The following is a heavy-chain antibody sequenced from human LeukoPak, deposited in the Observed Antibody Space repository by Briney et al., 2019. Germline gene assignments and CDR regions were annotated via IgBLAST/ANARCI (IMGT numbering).Heavy chain of an antibody. V-gene: IGHV3-66*01. D-gene: IGHD4-17*01. CDR2: IYSAGST. Sequence: GGSLRLFCAASGFTVSSNYMSWVRQAPGKGLEWVSVIYSAGSTYYADPVRGRFIISRDNSKNTLYIQMNSLRAEDTAVYYCARGEDYGDYFDYWGQGTLVTVSS. J-gene: IGHJ4*02. CDR3: ARGEDYGDYFDY. CDR1: GFTVSSNY.